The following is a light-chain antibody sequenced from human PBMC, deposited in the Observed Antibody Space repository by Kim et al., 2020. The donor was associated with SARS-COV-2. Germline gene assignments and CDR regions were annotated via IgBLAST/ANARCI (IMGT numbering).Light chain of an antibody. V-gene: IGKV3-15*01. CDR2: GAS. CDR3: QQYNGWPPRYT. CDR1: QNVISN. J-gene: IGKJ2*01. Sequence: SPGESATLSCRAGQNVISNLAWYQHKPGQAPRRIVHGASTRATGIPARFSGSGSGTEFTLTISSLQSEDFAVYYCQQYNGWPPRYTFGQGTKLEI.